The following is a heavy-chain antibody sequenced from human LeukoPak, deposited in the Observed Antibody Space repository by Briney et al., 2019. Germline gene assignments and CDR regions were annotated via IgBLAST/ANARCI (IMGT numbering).Heavy chain of an antibody. J-gene: IGHJ4*02. CDR3: ATASYYDILTGFDY. D-gene: IGHD3-9*01. V-gene: IGHV1-18*01. CDR2: ISAYNGNT. Sequence: GASVKVSCKASGYTFTSYGISGVRQAPGQGREWMGWISAYNGNTNYAQKRQGRVTMTTDTSTSTAYMELSSLRSEDTAVYYCATASYYDILTGFDYWGQGTLVTVSS. CDR1: GYTFTSYG.